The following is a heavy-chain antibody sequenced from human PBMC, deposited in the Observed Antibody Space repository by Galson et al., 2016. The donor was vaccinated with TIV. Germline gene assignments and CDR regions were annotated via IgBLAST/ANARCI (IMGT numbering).Heavy chain of an antibody. CDR2: ISPNSGDT. J-gene: IGHJ4*02. D-gene: IGHD4-17*01. V-gene: IGHV1-2*02. Sequence: SVKVSCKASGYTFSAYYMHWVRQAPGQGLEWMGWISPNSGDTNYPQKFQGRVTMTRDTSITTAYMELTTLTSDDTAVYYCARFVYGDYVDYWGQGKLVTVSS. CDR3: ARFVYGDYVDY. CDR1: GYTFSAYY.